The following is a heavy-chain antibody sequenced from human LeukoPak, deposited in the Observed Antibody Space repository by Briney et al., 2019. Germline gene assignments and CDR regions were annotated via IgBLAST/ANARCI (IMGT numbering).Heavy chain of an antibody. CDR3: ARERTCSSASCPLDV. CDR1: GFTFSAYI. Sequence: GGSLRLSCAASGFTFSAYIMSWVRQAPGKGLELVSSISSGSTYIYDADSLKDRFTISRDNAKNSLYLQMSSLRAEDTAVYYCARERTCSSASCPLDVWGQGTTVTVSS. D-gene: IGHD2-2*01. CDR2: ISSGSTYI. V-gene: IGHV3-21*01. J-gene: IGHJ6*02.